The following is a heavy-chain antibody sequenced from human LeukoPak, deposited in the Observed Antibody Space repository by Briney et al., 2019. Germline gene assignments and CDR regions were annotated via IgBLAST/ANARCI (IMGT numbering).Heavy chain of an antibody. CDR3: ARGGSYPNYYFDY. J-gene: IGHJ4*02. V-gene: IGHV3-48*01. CDR1: GFTFSSYS. CDR2: ISSSSSTI. D-gene: IGHD1-26*01. Sequence: GGSLRLSCAASGFTFSSYSMNWVRQAPGKGLEWVSYISSSSSTIYYADSVKGRFTISRDNAKNSLYLQMNSLRAEDTAVYYCARGGSYPNYYFDYWGQGTLVTVSS.